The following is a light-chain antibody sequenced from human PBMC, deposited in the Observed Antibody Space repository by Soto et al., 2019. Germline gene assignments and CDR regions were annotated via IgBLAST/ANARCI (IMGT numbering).Light chain of an antibody. CDR1: QGIYNY. CDR3: QKYNNALLT. Sequence: DIQMTQSPSSLSASVGDRVTITCRASQGIYNYLAWYQQKPGKVPKLLISAASILQSGVPSRFSGSGSGTDFTLTISSLQPEDVATYYCQKYNNALLTFGPGTKVEIK. V-gene: IGKV1-27*01. J-gene: IGKJ1*01. CDR2: AAS.